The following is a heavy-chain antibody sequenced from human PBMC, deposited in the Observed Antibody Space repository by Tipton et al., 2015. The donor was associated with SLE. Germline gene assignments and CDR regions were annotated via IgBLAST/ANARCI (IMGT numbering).Heavy chain of an antibody. V-gene: IGHV4-39*07. CDR3: ASQYPARRGVDY. D-gene: IGHD6-6*01. CDR1: GGSISSSSYY. J-gene: IGHJ4*02. CDR2: IYYSGST. Sequence: TLSLTCTVSGGSISSSSYYWGWIRQPPGKGLEWIGSIYYSGSTYYNPSLKSRVTISVDTSKNQFSLKLSSVTAADTAVYYCASQYPARRGVDYWGQGTLVTVSS.